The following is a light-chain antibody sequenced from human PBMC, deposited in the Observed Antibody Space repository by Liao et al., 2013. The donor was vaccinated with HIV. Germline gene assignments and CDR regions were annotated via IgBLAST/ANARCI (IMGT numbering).Light chain of an antibody. Sequence: SYELTQSPSVSVSPGQTASITCSGDYLGDKYASWYQHKPGQAPMLVIYQDNKRPSGIPERFSGSNSGNTATLTISGTQPTDEADYYCQAWDRNTAIFGGGTKLTVL. CDR1: YLGDKY. V-gene: IGLV3-1*01. J-gene: IGLJ2*01. CDR3: QAWDRNTAI. CDR2: QDN.